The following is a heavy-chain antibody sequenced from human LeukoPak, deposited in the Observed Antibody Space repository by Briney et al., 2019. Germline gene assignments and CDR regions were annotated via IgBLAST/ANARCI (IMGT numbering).Heavy chain of an antibody. V-gene: IGHV4-31*03. J-gene: IGHJ4*02. CDR2: IYYSGST. CDR3: ASSGYYFSIDY. CDR1: GGSISSGGYY. D-gene: IGHD3-22*01. Sequence: SQTLSLTCTVSGGSISSGGYYWSWLRQHPGKGLEWLGYIYYSGSTYYNPSLKSRVTISVDTSKNQFSLKLSSVTAADTAVYYCASSGYYFSIDYWGQGTLVTVSS.